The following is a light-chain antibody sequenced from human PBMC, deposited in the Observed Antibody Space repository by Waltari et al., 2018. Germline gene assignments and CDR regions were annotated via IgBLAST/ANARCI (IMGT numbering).Light chain of an antibody. CDR3: QQYNTYSS. V-gene: IGKV1-5*03. J-gene: IGKJ2*03. Sequence: DIQMTQSPSTLSASVGDTITITCRASQSISNYLAWYQQKPGKAPKLLTYKASSSGSGVPSRFSGSGDGTEFTLTISSLQPDDFATYYCQQYNTYSSFGQGTKLEIK. CDR2: KAS. CDR1: QSISNY.